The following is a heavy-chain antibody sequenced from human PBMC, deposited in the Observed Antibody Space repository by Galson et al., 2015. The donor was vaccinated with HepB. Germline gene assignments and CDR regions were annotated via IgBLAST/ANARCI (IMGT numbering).Heavy chain of an antibody. Sequence: LRLSCAASGFTFRSYWMTWVRQAPGRGLEWVANIKQDGSATYYVNSVKGRFTISRDNAKNSLDLQMISLRAEDTAVYYCARNGGYLQRNGSYSSVAFDIWGQGTVVTVSS. J-gene: IGHJ3*02. V-gene: IGHV3-7*03. CDR3: ARNGGYLQRNGSYSSVAFDI. CDR2: IKQDGSAT. CDR1: GFTFRSYW. D-gene: IGHD1-26*01.